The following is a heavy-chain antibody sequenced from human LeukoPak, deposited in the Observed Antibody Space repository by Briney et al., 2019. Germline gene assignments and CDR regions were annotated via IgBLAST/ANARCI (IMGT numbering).Heavy chain of an antibody. Sequence: SETLSLTCTVSGGSINSYYWSWIRQPPGKGLEWIGYIYYSGSTNYNPSLKSRVTMSVDTSKNQFSLRLSSVTAADTAVYYCARHERCGSTTCSTGRWFDPWGQGTLVTVSS. V-gene: IGHV4-59*08. CDR3: ARHERCGSTTCSTGRWFDP. CDR1: GGSINSYY. J-gene: IGHJ5*02. CDR2: IYYSGST. D-gene: IGHD2-2*01.